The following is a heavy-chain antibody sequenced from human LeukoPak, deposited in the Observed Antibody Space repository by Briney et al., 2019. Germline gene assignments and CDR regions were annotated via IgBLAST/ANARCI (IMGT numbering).Heavy chain of an antibody. CDR3: AKCTSSSLDYYYYYMDV. Sequence: GGSLRLSCAASGFTFSSYWMSWVRQAPGKGLEWVAFIRYDGSNKYYADSVKGRFTISRDNSKNTLYLQMNSLRAEDTAVYYCAKCTSSSLDYYYYYMDVWGKGTTVTVSS. V-gene: IGHV3-30*02. CDR1: GFTFSSYW. CDR2: IRYDGSNK. D-gene: IGHD6-6*01. J-gene: IGHJ6*03.